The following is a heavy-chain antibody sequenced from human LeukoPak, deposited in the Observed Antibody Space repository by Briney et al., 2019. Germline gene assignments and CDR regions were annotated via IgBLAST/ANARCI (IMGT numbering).Heavy chain of an antibody. D-gene: IGHD1-1*01. CDR2: IFHSGSS. Sequence: SETLSLTCNVSGDAITSYYWSWIRQPPGKGLEWIAYIFHSGSSKNNPSLTSRVSISIDTSKKQLSLHLSSVTAADTAFYYCARAGRGLQQFDLWSRGSLVTVSS. CDR1: GDAITSYY. CDR3: ARAGRGLQQFDL. J-gene: IGHJ4*02. V-gene: IGHV4-59*01.